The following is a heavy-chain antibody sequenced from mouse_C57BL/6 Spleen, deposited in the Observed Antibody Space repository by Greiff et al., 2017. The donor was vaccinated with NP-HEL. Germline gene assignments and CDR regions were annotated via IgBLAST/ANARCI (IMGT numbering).Heavy chain of an antibody. CDR1: GYSFTGYY. CDR2: INPSTGGT. D-gene: IGHD5-1-1*01. Sequence: EVMLVESGPELVKPGASVKISCKASGYSFTGYYMNWVKQSPEKSLEWIGEINPSTGGTTYNQKFKAKATLTVDKSSSTAYMQLKSLTSEDSAVYYYSREFNTLDYWGQGTTLTVAS. CDR3: SREFNTLDY. V-gene: IGHV1-42*01. J-gene: IGHJ2*01.